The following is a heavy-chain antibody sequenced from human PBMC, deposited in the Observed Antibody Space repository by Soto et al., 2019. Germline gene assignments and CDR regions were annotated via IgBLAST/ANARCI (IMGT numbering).Heavy chain of an antibody. CDR2: ISYDGNNK. D-gene: IGHD4-4*01. V-gene: IGHV3-30*03. J-gene: IGHJ4*02. CDR1: EFTFSNYA. CDR3: ARGPSYSASYFDS. Sequence: GGSLRLSCAASEFTFSNYAMHWVRQPPGKGLQWLAVISYDGNNKYYADSVEGRFTISRDNSKNTVYLQMNSLRLEDTAVYYCARGPSYSASYFDSWGQGTLLTGSS.